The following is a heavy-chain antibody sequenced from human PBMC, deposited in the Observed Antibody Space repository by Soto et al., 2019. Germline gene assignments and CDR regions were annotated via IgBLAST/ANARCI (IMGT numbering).Heavy chain of an antibody. D-gene: IGHD3-10*01. CDR2: IYNSGST. V-gene: IGHV4-59*01. CDR3: AREGSGSYFNRFDS. CDR1: GGSISSYY. J-gene: IGHJ5*01. Sequence: PSETLSLTCSVSGGSISSYYWSWLRQPPGKGLEWIGYIYNSGSTNYNPSLKSRVTISVATSKNQFSLKLNSVTAADTAVYYCAREGSGSYFNRFDSWGRGTLVTVSS.